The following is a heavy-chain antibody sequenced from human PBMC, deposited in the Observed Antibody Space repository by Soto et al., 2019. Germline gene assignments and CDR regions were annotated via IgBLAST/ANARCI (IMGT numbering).Heavy chain of an antibody. Sequence: SENLSLTCTVSGDSIISSDFYWGWVRQPPGKGLEWIGSIFYLGSSYYNPSLKSRVTMSVDTSKNQFSLRLRSVTAADTALYFCARLSLALRKNNWFDPSGQRIMVTVSA. CDR2: IFYLGSS. CDR3: ARLSLALRKNNWFDP. J-gene: IGHJ5*02. CDR1: GDSIISSDFY. D-gene: IGHD3-3*02. V-gene: IGHV4-39*01.